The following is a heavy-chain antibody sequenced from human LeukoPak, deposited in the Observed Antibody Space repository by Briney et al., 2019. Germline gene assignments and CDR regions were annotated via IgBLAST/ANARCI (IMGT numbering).Heavy chain of an antibody. Sequence: GASVKVSFKASGYFFSGYHVHWVRQAPGQGLDWMGRIYIDSGDTNYAQKFQGRVTMTRDTSISTAYMELSSLTSDDTAVYYCAGLGSTMEGRIDPWGQGTPVTVSS. CDR2: IYIDSGDT. V-gene: IGHV1-2*02. J-gene: IGHJ5*02. CDR1: GYFFSGYH. D-gene: IGHD3-10*01. CDR3: AGLGSTMEGRIDP.